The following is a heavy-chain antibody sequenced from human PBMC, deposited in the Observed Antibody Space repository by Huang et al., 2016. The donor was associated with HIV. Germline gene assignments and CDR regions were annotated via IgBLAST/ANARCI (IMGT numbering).Heavy chain of an antibody. CDR2: INHRGGT. CDR1: GGSFSGYY. V-gene: IGHV4-34*01. CDR3: ARGQGGYYYYYMDV. J-gene: IGHJ6*03. Sequence: QVQLQQWGAGLLRPSETLSLTCAVYGGSFSGYYGTWLRQPPGKGLEWIGEINHRGGTNYNPSLRRRVTISVDTSMNQCSLTLTSVTAADTAVYYCARGQGGYYYYYMDVWGKGTTVTVSS.